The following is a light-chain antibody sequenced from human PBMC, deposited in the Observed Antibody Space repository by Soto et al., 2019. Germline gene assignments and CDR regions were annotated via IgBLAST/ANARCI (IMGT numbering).Light chain of an antibody. J-gene: IGKJ1*01. V-gene: IGKV3-20*01. CDR1: QSISSNY. CDR3: QPYGSSPRT. Sequence: IVLTQSPGTLSMSPGERDTLSCRSSQSISSNYFAWYQHKPGRAPSLLIYGASSRATGIPDRFSGSESGTDLTLTISRPEAEDFAVYYCQPYGSSPRTFGQGTKVEFK. CDR2: GAS.